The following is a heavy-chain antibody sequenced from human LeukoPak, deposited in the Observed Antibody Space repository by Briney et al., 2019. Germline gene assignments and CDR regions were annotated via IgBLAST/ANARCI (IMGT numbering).Heavy chain of an antibody. CDR2: IYYSGST. V-gene: IGHV4-39*07. D-gene: IGHD3-10*01. CDR1: GGSISSSSYY. J-gene: IGHJ4*02. Sequence: SETLSLTCTVSGGSISSSSYYWGWIRQPPGKGLEWIGSIYYSGSTYYNPSLKSRVTISVDTSKNQFSLKLSSVTAADTAVYYCARERGSMVRGATLYWGQGTLVTVSS. CDR3: ARERGSMVRGATLY.